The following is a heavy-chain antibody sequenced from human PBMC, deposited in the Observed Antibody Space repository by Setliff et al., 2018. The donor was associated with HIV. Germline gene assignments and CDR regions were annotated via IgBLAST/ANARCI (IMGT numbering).Heavy chain of an antibody. CDR1: GASISSSSYF. CDR2: IYYSGST. Sequence: SETLSLTCTVSGASISSSSYFWGWIRQPPGRGLEWIGSIYYSGSTYYNPSLKSRVTISVDTSKNQFSLKLNSVTAEDTAVYYCTRDYRNLGFDLWGRGSLVTVSS. J-gene: IGHJ2*01. CDR3: TRDYRNLGFDL. V-gene: IGHV4-39*02. D-gene: IGHD4-4*01.